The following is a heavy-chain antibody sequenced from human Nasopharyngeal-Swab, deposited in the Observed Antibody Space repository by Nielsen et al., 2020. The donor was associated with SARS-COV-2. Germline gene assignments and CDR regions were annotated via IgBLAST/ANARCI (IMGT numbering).Heavy chain of an antibody. J-gene: IGHJ6*02. Sequence: SETLSLTCAVYGGSFSGYYWSWIRQPPGKGLEWIGEINHSGSTNYNPSLKSRVTISVDTSKNQFSLKLSSVTAADTAVYYCARGDGTVYYYYGMDVWGQGTTVTVSS. D-gene: IGHD1-7*01. V-gene: IGHV4-34*01. CDR2: INHSGST. CDR3: ARGDGTVYYYYGMDV. CDR1: GGSFSGYY.